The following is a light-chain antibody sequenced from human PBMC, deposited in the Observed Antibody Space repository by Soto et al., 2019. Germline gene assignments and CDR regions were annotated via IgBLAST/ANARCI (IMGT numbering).Light chain of an antibody. Sequence: QSVLTQPPSASGTPGQRVTISCSGSISNVGSNYAYWYQQLPGSAPKLLIYRNNQRPSGVPDRFSGSKSGTSASLAISGLRPEDEADYYCALWDDSLSGPVVFGGGTQLTVL. CDR1: ISNVGSNY. CDR2: RNN. CDR3: ALWDDSLSGPVV. V-gene: IGLV1-47*01. J-gene: IGLJ2*01.